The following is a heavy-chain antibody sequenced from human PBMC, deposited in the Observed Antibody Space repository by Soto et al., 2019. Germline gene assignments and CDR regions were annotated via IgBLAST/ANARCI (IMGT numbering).Heavy chain of an antibody. CDR3: ARDLVTNSSSWYGFDI. V-gene: IGHV3-66*01. D-gene: IGHD6-13*01. J-gene: IGHJ3*02. CDR2: IQIDGRT. Sequence: EEQLVESGGDLVQPGGSLRLSCAASGITVSTNDMHWVRQAPGRGLEWVSRIQIDGRTDYADSVKGRFTVSRDKSKNTGFVQMNRLRVEDSAVVYCARDLVTNSSSWYGFDIWGQGTPVTVSS. CDR1: GITVSTND.